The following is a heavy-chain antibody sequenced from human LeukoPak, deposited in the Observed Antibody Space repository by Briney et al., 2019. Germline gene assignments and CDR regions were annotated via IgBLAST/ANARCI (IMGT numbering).Heavy chain of an antibody. CDR2: IYTSGST. V-gene: IGHV4-4*07. Sequence: SETLSLTCTVSGGSISRYYWSWIRQPAGKGLEWIGRIYTSGSTNYNPSLKSRVTMSVDTSKNQFSLKLSSVTAADTAVYYCARAQSPNYYYYYYGMDVWGQGTTVTVSS. J-gene: IGHJ6*02. CDR1: GGSISRYY. CDR3: ARAQSPNYYYYYYGMDV.